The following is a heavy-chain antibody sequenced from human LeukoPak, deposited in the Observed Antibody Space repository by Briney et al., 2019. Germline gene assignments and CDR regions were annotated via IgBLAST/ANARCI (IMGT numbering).Heavy chain of an antibody. V-gene: IGHV3-21*01. CDR2: ISSTGAYI. CDR1: GFIFSSDS. Sequence: PRGSLRLSCATSGFIFSSDSMIWVRQAPGKGLEWVSSISSTGAYIYYADSLKGRFTISRDNAKNSLYLQMNSLRADDTAVYYCARGSAAAGTRGPYWGQGTLVTVSS. D-gene: IGHD6-13*01. CDR3: ARGSAAAGTRGPY. J-gene: IGHJ4*02.